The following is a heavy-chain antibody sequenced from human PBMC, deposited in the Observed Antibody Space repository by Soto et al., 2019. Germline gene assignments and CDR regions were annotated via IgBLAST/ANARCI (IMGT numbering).Heavy chain of an antibody. CDR2: IYWNDDK. V-gene: IGHV2-5*01. CDR1: GFSLSTSGVG. Sequence: QITLKESGPTLVKPTQTLTLTCTFSGFSLSTSGVGVGWIRQPPGKALEWLALIYWNDDKRYSPSLKRRLNITKDASKNQVVHTMTNMDPVDTATYYCAHSPLGAFDIWGQGTMVTVSS. CDR3: AHSPLGAFDI. J-gene: IGHJ3*02. D-gene: IGHD3-16*01.